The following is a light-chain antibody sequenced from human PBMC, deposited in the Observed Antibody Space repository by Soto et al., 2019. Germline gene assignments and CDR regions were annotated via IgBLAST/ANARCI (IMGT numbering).Light chain of an antibody. Sequence: DIVLTQSPDSLSVSLVESATINCKSSHNILYSSDNKNYLSWYQQRPGQPPKLLFYWASTRESGVPDRFSGSGPGTHFTLTITSLQAEDVAVYYCQKYYSSPPKFGQGTKVDIK. CDR3: QKYYSSPPK. V-gene: IGKV4-1*01. CDR2: WAS. CDR1: HNILYSSDNKNY. J-gene: IGKJ1*01.